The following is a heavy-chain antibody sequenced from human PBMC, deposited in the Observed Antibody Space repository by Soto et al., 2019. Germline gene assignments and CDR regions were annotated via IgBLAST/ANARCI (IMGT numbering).Heavy chain of an antibody. CDR1: GFTIRTNA. J-gene: IGHJ1*01. CDR2: ISDWGDAT. V-gene: IGHV3-23*01. D-gene: IGHD1-1*01. CDR3: TKDKPGPTLLAY. Sequence: GSLRLSCAASGFTIRTNAMYWVRQAPGKGLEWVSGISDWGDATHYADSVKGRFTISRDTSKNTLYLQLNTLRADDTAIYYCTKDKPGPTLLAYSAQRTLVTGSS.